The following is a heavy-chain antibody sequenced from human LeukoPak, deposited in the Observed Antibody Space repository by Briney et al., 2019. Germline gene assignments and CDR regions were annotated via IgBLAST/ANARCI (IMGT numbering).Heavy chain of an antibody. V-gene: IGHV3-53*01. CDR1: GFTVSSNS. Sequence: GGSLRLSCTVSGFTVSSNSMSWVRQAPGKGLEWVSFIYSDSTHYSDSVKGRFTISRDNSKNTLYLQMNSLRAEDTAVYYCARRAGAYSHPYDYWGQGTLVTVSS. CDR3: ARRAGAYSHPYDY. D-gene: IGHD4/OR15-4a*01. J-gene: IGHJ4*02. CDR2: IYSDST.